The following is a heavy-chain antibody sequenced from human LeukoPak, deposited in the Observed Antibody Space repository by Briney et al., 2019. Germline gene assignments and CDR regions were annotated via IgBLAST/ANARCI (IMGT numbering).Heavy chain of an antibody. Sequence: PGGSLRLSCAASGFTFSSSAMSWVRQASGKGLEWVSPIYSGGATYYADSVKGRFTISRDNSKNTLSLQVNSLRAEDTAVYYCARGLRYFDSWGQGTLVTVSS. D-gene: IGHD3-9*01. CDR1: GFTFSSSA. CDR3: ARGLRYFDS. J-gene: IGHJ4*02. V-gene: IGHV3-53*01. CDR2: IYSGGAT.